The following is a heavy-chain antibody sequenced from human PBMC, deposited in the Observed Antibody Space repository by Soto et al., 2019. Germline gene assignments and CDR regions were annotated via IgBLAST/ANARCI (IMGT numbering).Heavy chain of an antibody. Sequence: GGSLRLSCAASGFTFSSYSMNWVRQAPGKGLEWVSSISSSSSYIYYADSVKGRFTISRDNAKNSLYLQMNSLRAEDTAVYYCARDLGVDTAMVTGSFRFDPWGQGTLVTVSS. J-gene: IGHJ5*02. V-gene: IGHV3-21*01. D-gene: IGHD5-18*01. CDR2: ISSSSSYI. CDR3: ARDLGVDTAMVTGSFRFDP. CDR1: GFTFSSYS.